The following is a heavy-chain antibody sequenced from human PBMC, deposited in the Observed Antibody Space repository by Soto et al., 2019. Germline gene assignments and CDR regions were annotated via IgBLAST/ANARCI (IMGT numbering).Heavy chain of an antibody. CDR2: IYYSGST. CDR1: GGSISSYY. Sequence: SETLSLTCTVSGGSISSYYWSWIRQPPGKGLEWIGYIYYSGSTNYNPSLKSRVTISVDTSKNQFSLKLSSVTAADTAVYYCERVAPGWVPAAFDYWGQGNLVTVSS. D-gene: IGHD2-2*01. CDR3: ERVAPGWVPAAFDY. J-gene: IGHJ4*02. V-gene: IGHV4-59*01.